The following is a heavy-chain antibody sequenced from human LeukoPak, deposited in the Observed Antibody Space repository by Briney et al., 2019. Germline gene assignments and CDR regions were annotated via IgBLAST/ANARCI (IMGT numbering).Heavy chain of an antibody. CDR2: IIPIFGTA. CDR1: GGTFSSNA. CDR3: ARGTRWLPYYFDY. Sequence: SVKVSCKASGGTFSSNAISWVRQAPGQGLEWMGGIIPIFGTANYAQKFQGRVTITTDESTSTAYMELSSLRSEDTAVYYCARGTRWLPYYFDYWGQGTLVTVSS. V-gene: IGHV1-69*05. D-gene: IGHD5-12*01. J-gene: IGHJ4*02.